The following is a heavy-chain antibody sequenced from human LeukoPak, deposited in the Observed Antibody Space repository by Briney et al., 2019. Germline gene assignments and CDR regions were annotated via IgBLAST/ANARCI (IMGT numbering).Heavy chain of an antibody. V-gene: IGHV4-39*07. D-gene: IGHD3-9*01. CDR2: IYYSGST. CDR3: ARGDFVDYDILTGYTFYSYFDY. Sequence: SETLSLTCTVSGGSISSSSYYWGWIRQPPGKGLEWIGSIYYSGSTYYNPSLKSRVTISVDTSKNQFSLKLSSVTAADTAVYYCARGDFVDYDILTGYTFYSYFDYWGQGTLVTVSS. CDR1: GGSISSSSYY. J-gene: IGHJ4*02.